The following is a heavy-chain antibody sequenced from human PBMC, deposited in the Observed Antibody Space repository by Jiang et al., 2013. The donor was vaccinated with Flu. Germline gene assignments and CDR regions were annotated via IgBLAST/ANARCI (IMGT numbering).Heavy chain of an antibody. J-gene: IGHJ4*02. CDR2: INAGNGNT. V-gene: IGHV1-3*01. D-gene: IGHD1-14*01. CDR3: ARCLRGWTGGYYFDY. Sequence: LEWMGWINAGNGNTKYSQKFQGRVTITRDTSASTAYMELSSLRSEDTAVYYCARCLRGWTGGYYFDYWGQGTLVTVSS.